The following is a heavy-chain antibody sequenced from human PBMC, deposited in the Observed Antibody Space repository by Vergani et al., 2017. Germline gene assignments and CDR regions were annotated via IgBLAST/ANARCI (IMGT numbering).Heavy chain of an antibody. CDR2: ISYDGSNK. V-gene: IGHV3-30*18. CDR1: GFTFSSYG. J-gene: IGHJ3*02. CDR3: AKGLTRYSSGWYGEDAFDM. Sequence: QVQLVESGGGVVQPGRSLRLSCAASGFTFSSYGMHWVRQAPGKGLEWVAVISYDGSNKYYADSVKGRFTISRDNSKNTLYLQMNSLSADDTAVYYCAKGLTRYSSGWYGEDAFDMWGQGTMVTVSS. D-gene: IGHD6-19*01.